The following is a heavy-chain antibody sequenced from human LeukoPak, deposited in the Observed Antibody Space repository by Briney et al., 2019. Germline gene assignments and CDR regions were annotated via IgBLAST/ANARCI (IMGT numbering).Heavy chain of an antibody. D-gene: IGHD5-24*01. CDR3: ARDIDGYLDY. J-gene: IGHJ4*02. V-gene: IGHV3-33*01. CDR1: GFTFSRYG. CDR2: IWFDGSNK. Sequence: GGSLRLSCAASGFTFSRYGMHWVRQAPGKGLEWVAVIWFDGSNKYYADSVKGRFTISRDNSKSTLYLQMNSLRAEDTAVYFCARDIDGYLDYWGQGTLVTVSS.